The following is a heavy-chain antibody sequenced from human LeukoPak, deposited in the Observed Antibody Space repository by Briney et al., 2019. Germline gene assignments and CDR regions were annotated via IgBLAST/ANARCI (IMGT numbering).Heavy chain of an antibody. Sequence: GGSLRFSCAASGFTFSDYYMSWIRQAPGKGLEWVSYISSSGSTIYYADSVKGRFTISRDNAKTSLYLQMNSLRAEDAAVYYCARADWLSSDFDYWGLGTLVTVSS. CDR2: ISSSGSTI. J-gene: IGHJ4*02. V-gene: IGHV3-11*01. D-gene: IGHD3-9*01. CDR3: ARADWLSSDFDY. CDR1: GFTFSDYY.